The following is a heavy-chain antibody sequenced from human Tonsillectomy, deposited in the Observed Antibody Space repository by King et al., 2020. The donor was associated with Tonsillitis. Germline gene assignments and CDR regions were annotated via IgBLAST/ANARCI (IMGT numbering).Heavy chain of an antibody. V-gene: IGHV3-11*01. CDR1: GVTFSDYY. D-gene: IGHD2-2*01. Sequence: VQLVESGGGLVKPGGSLRLSCAASGVTFSDYYMSWIRQATGKGLEGGSYIRSSSSTIYYADSVKGRFTISRDNAKNSLYLQMNSLRAEDTAVYYCARATPPLSPTQLAYWGQGTLVTVSS. CDR2: IRSSSSTI. CDR3: ARATPPLSPTQLAY. J-gene: IGHJ4*02.